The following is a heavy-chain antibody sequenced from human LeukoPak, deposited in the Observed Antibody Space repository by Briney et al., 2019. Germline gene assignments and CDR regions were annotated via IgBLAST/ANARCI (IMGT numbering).Heavy chain of an antibody. V-gene: IGHV1-69*05. Sequence: SVKVSCKASGGTFSSYAISWVRQAPGQGLEWMGRVIPIFGTANYAQKFQGRVTITTDESTSTAYMELSSLRSEDTAVYYCARDYKGRIAAADSVWGQGTLVTVSS. CDR3: ARDYKGRIAAADSV. CDR2: VIPIFGTA. J-gene: IGHJ4*02. D-gene: IGHD6-13*01. CDR1: GGTFSSYA.